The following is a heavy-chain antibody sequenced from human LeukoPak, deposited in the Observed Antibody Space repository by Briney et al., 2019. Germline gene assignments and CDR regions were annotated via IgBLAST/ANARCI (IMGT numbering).Heavy chain of an antibody. J-gene: IGHJ4*02. CDR1: GFTFSRYS. CDR3: VLSTTMVTYFDY. Sequence: PGGSLRLCCSASGFTFSRYSMHWVRQAPGKGLEYVSVISSNGGSTYYADSVKGRFTISRDNSKNTLYLQMSSLRAEDTAVYYCVLSTTMVTYFDYWGQGTLVTASS. CDR2: ISSNGGST. D-gene: IGHD5-18*01. V-gene: IGHV3-64D*06.